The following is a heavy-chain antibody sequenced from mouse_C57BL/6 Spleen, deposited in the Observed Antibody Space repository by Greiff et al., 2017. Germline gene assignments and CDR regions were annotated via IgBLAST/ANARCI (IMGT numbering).Heavy chain of an antibody. D-gene: IGHD1-1*01. V-gene: IGHV1-55*01. Sequence: QVQLQQSGAELVKPGASVKMSCKASGYTFTSYWITWVKQRPGQGLEWIGDIYPGSGSTNYNEKFKSKATLTVDTSSSTAYMQLSSLTSEDSAVYYCARSRAKPGGTYFDYWGQGTTLTVSS. J-gene: IGHJ2*01. CDR1: GYTFTSYW. CDR3: ARSRAKPGGTYFDY. CDR2: IYPGSGST.